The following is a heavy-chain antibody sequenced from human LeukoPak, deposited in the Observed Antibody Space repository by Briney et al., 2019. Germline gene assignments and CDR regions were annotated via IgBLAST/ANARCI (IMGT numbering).Heavy chain of an antibody. CDR3: AKDQGSGAFDY. CDR2: IEYGESTT. D-gene: IGHD6-19*01. CDR1: GFTLSSYE. V-gene: IGHV3-30*04. J-gene: IGHJ4*02. Sequence: GGSLRLSCMVSGFTLSSYEMSWIRQAPGKGLEWVSSIEYGESTTHYADSVKGRFTISRDNSKNTLYLQMNSLRGEDTAVYYCAKDQGSGAFDYWGQGTLVTVSS.